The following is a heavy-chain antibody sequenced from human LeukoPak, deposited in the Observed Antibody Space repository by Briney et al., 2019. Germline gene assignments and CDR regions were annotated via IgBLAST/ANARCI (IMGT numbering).Heavy chain of an antibody. CDR3: ARDNPVIRYYFDY. CDR1: GFTFSSYS. J-gene: IGHJ4*02. CDR2: IWYDGSNK. D-gene: IGHD4-23*01. Sequence: GRSLRLSCAASGFTFSSYSMHWVRQAPGKGLEWVAVIWYDGSNKYYADSVKGRFTISRDNSKNTLYLQMNSLRAEDTAVYYCARDNPVIRYYFDYWGQGTLVTVSS. V-gene: IGHV3-33*01.